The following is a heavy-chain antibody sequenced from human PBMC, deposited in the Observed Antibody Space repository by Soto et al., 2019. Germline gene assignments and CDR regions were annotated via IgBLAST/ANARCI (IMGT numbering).Heavy chain of an antibody. D-gene: IGHD6-6*01. J-gene: IGHJ4*02. Sequence: PSETLSLTCTVSGGSISSYYWSWIRQPPGKGLEWIGYIYHSGSTNYNPSLKSRVTTSVDTSKNQFSLKLSSVTTADTAVYYCARRVATRQMGYYFDYWGQGTLVTVSS. CDR2: IYHSGST. V-gene: IGHV4-59*01. CDR1: GGSISSYY. CDR3: ARRVATRQMGYYFDY.